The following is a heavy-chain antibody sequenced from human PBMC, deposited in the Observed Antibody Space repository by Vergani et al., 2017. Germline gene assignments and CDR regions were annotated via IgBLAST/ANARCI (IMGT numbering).Heavy chain of an antibody. D-gene: IGHD3-9*01. J-gene: IGHJ4*02. CDR2: INSDGDST. V-gene: IGHV3-74*01. Sequence: VQLVESGGGLVQPGGSLRLSCTASGFTFSNYWMQWVRQAPGKGLMWVSRINSDGDSTSYADSVKGRFTISRDNAKNTLYRQMDSLRAEDTAVYYCTTPTKCELRYYFDYWGQGTLVTVSS. CDR1: GFTFSNYW. CDR3: TTPTKCELRYYFDY.